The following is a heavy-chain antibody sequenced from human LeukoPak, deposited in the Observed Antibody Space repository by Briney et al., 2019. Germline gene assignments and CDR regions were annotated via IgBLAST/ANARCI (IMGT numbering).Heavy chain of an antibody. J-gene: IGHJ4*02. D-gene: IGHD2-8*01. Sequence: PGGSLRLSCAASGFTFSSYQMNWVRQAPGRGLEWVSSISSSSSYIYYIDSVKGRFTISRDNAKNSLYLQMNSLRAEDTAVYYCARDGGFDCTNGVCDKVDYWGQGTLVTVSS. CDR3: ARDGGFDCTNGVCDKVDY. V-gene: IGHV3-21*01. CDR1: GFTFSSYQ. CDR2: ISSSSSYI.